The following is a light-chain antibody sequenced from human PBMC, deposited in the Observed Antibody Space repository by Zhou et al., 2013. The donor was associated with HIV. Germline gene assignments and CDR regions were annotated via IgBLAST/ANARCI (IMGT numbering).Light chain of an antibody. Sequence: EAVLTQSPGTLSLSPGERATLSCTASQSVRSYLAWYQQKPGQAPRLLIFDASNRATGIPARFSGSGSGTDFTLTISRLEPEDFAVYYCQQRNSWPITFGQGTRLEIK. J-gene: IGKJ5*01. CDR1: QSVRSY. V-gene: IGKV3-11*01. CDR2: DAS. CDR3: QQRNSWPIT.